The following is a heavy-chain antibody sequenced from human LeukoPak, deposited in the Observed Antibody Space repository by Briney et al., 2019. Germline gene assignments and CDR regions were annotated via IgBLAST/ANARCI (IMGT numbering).Heavy chain of an antibody. CDR3: ARGRSLHCFDY. CDR2: SNHSGST. Sequence: ASETLSLTCGVHGVSFSAYYWSWVRQPPGKGLEWIGESNHSGSTTYNPSLKSRVTISVDTSKNQFSLKLSSVTAADTAVYYCARGRSLHCFDYWGQGTLVTVSS. V-gene: IGHV4-34*01. CDR1: GVSFSAYY. J-gene: IGHJ4*02.